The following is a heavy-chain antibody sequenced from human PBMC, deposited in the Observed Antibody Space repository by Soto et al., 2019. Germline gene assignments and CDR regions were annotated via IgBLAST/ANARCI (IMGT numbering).Heavy chain of an antibody. CDR2: INPTSGGT. Sequence: QVQLEQSGVEVKKPGASVKVSCKASGYTFTDYYIHWVRQAPGQGLEWMGYINPTSGGTNFALKFQGWVTTTTDTSINTAYGELSGLKSDDPAVYYCARSHLWFGETYHWFDPWGQGTLVTVSS. J-gene: IGHJ5*02. CDR1: GYTFTDYY. CDR3: ARSHLWFGETYHWFDP. D-gene: IGHD3-10*01. V-gene: IGHV1-2*04.